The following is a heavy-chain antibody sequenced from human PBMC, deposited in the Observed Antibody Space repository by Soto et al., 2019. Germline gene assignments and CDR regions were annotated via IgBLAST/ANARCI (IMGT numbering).Heavy chain of an antibody. Sequence: QITLKESGPTLVKPTQTLTLTCNVSGVSLSTGGVGVGWIRQPPGKALEWLALIYWDDDQRSSPSLKSRLTITKDTSKNQVVLTMTNMAPEETDTYYCAHIRAAKFDYWGQGTLVTVSS. CDR3: AHIRAAKFDY. V-gene: IGHV2-5*02. CDR1: GVSLSTGGVG. D-gene: IGHD2-15*01. J-gene: IGHJ4*02. CDR2: IYWDDDQ.